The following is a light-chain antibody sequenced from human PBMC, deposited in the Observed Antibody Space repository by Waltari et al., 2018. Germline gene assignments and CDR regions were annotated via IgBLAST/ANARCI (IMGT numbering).Light chain of an antibody. J-gene: IGLJ3*02. CDR1: SSDLGSYHL. V-gene: IGLV2-23*02. CDR3: CSSPESSTSWV. Sequence: QSALTQPASVSGSPGQSITIPCTWLSSDLGSYHLVSCFHQHPDKAPKLLIYEVSKRPSEVSNRFSGSASGNTAYLTISGLQAEDEADYYCCSSPESSTSWVFGGGTKLTVL. CDR2: EVS.